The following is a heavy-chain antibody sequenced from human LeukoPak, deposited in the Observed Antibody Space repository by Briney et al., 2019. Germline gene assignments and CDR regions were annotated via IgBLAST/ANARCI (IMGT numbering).Heavy chain of an antibody. CDR2: IYYSGST. D-gene: IGHD3-9*01. J-gene: IGHJ4*02. V-gene: IGHV4-31*03. CDR3: ARDGYDILTGHLIN. CDR1: GGSISSGGYY. Sequence: SETLSPTCTVSGGSISSGGYYWSWIRQHPGKGLEWSGYIYYSGSTYYNPSLKSRVTISVDTSKNQFSLKLSSVTAADTAVYYCARDGYDILTGHLINWGQGTLVTVSS.